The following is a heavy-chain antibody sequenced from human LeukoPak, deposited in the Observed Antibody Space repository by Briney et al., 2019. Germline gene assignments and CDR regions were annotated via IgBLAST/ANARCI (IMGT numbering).Heavy chain of an antibody. V-gene: IGHV4-34*01. CDR2: INHSGST. CDR1: GGSFSGYY. D-gene: IGHD3-10*01. CDR3: ARDGYYGSGSHTAYFEY. Sequence: SETLSLTCAVYGGSFSGYYWSWIRQPPGKGLEWIGEINHSGSTNYNPSLKSRVTISVDTSKNQFSLKLSSVTAADTAVYYYARDGYYGSGSHTAYFEYWGQGTLVTVSS. J-gene: IGHJ4*02.